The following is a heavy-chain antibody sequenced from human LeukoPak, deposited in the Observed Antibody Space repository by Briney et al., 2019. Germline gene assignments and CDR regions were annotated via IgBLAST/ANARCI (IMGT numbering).Heavy chain of an antibody. CDR3: ARGLLRGDLDY. V-gene: IGHV4-30-4*08. CDR1: GGSISSGDYY. J-gene: IGHJ4*02. Sequence: PSQTLSLTCTVSGGSISSGDYYWSWIRQPPGKGLEWIGYIYYSGSIYYNPSLKSRVTISVDTSKNQFSLKLSSVTAADTAVYYCARGLLRGDLDYWGQGTLVTVSS. CDR2: IYYSGSI. D-gene: IGHD2-21*01.